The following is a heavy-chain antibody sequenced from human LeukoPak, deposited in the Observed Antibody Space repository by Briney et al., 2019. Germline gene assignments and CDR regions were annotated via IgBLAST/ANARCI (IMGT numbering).Heavy chain of an antibody. CDR2: ISGSGGST. J-gene: IGHJ6*02. CDR3: AKAQGSTYGSGRYWPDYYYCGIDV. Sequence: GWSLRLSCAASGFTFSSYAMSWVRQAPGKGLEWVSAISGSGGSTYYADSVKGRFTISRDNSKNTLYLQMNSLRAEDTAVYYCAKAQGSTYGSGRYWPDYYYCGIDVWGQGITVTV. V-gene: IGHV3-23*01. CDR1: GFTFSSYA. D-gene: IGHD3-10*01.